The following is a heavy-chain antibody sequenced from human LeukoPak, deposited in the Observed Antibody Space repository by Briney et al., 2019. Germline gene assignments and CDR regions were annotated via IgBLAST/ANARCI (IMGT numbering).Heavy chain of an antibody. V-gene: IGHV4-59*01. CDR1: GGSTSSYY. CDR3: ARGDYFFGVIDY. CDR2: IYYSGST. Sequence: KPSETLSLTCTVSGGSTSSYYWSWIRQPPGKGLEWIGYIYYSGSTNYNPSLKSRVTISVDTSKNQFSLKLSSVTAADTAVYYCARGDYFFGVIDYWGQGTLVTVSS. J-gene: IGHJ4*02. D-gene: IGHD4-17*01.